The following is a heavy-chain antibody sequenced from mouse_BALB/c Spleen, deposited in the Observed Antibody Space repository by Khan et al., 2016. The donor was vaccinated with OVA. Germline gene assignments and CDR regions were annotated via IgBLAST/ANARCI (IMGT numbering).Heavy chain of an antibody. CDR3: AKLLWSHYYAMDY. J-gene: IGHJ4*01. Sequence: QVQLKESGPGLVAPSQSLSITCTVSGFSLTDYGVSWIRQPPGKGLEWLGLIWGGGNTYYNSVLKSRLSISKDNSKSQVFLKMNSLQTDDTAMYYCAKLLWSHYYAMDYWGQGTSVTVSS. V-gene: IGHV2-6-5*01. D-gene: IGHD1-1*02. CDR1: GFSLTDYG. CDR2: IWGGGNT.